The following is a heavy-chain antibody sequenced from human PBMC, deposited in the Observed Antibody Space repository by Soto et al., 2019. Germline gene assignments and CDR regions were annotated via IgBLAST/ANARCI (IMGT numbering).Heavy chain of an antibody. CDR1: GFTFSMYV. CDR2: INDDGIST. D-gene: IGHD1-1*01. CDR3: TRGPRSTSTGTGAF. Sequence: LGLSGASSGFTFSMYVMRWVRQVPGKGPEWVSRINDDGISTNYADSVKGRFTISRDNAKNTLYLQMNALRVEDTAVYYCTRGPRSTSTGTGAFWGQGTLVTVSS. J-gene: IGHJ4*02. V-gene: IGHV3-74*01.